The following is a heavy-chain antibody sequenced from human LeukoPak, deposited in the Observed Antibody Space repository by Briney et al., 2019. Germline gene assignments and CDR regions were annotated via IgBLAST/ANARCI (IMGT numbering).Heavy chain of an antibody. CDR3: ARIRKLPPSSGWTSGFYY. J-gene: IGHJ4*02. D-gene: IGHD6-19*01. CDR1: GGSFSGYY. V-gene: IGHV4-34*01. Sequence: PSETLSLTCAVYGGSFSGYYWSWIRQPPGKGLEWIGEINHSGSTNYNPSLKSRVTISVDTSKNQFSLKLSSVTAADTAVYYCARIRKLPPSSGWTSGFYYWGQGTLVTVSS. CDR2: INHSGST.